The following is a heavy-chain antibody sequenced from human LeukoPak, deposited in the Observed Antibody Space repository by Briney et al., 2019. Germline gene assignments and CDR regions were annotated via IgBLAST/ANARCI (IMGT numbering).Heavy chain of an antibody. CDR1: GFTFSSYA. CDR2: ISYDGSNK. Sequence: GGSLRLSCAASGFTFSSYAMHWVRQAPGKGLEWVAVISYDGSNKYYADSVKGRFTISRDNSKNTLYLQMNSLRAEDTAVYYCARDKAAAGYYYYGMDVWGQGTTVTVSS. J-gene: IGHJ6*02. D-gene: IGHD6-13*01. V-gene: IGHV3-30-3*01. CDR3: ARDKAAAGYYYYGMDV.